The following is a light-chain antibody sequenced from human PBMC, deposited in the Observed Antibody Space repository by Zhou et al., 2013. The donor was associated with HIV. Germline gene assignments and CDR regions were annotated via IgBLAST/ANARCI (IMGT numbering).Light chain of an antibody. CDR2: GVS. Sequence: EIVMTQSPATLSVSSGERATLSCRASQSVATNLAWYQQKPGQAPRLLIYGVSTRAAGVPARFSGSGAWTEFTLTISSLQSEDFAVYYCQQYNNWLYTFGQGTKLGDQT. V-gene: IGKV3-15*01. J-gene: IGKJ2*01. CDR1: QSVATN. CDR3: QQYNNWLYT.